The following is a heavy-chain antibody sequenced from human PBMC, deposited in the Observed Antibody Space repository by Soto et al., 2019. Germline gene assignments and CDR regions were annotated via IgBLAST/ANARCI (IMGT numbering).Heavy chain of an antibody. CDR3: ARRMVRGVHNWFDP. D-gene: IGHD3-10*01. J-gene: IGHJ5*02. CDR1: GGSISSYY. V-gene: IGHV4-59*08. CDR2: IYYSGST. Sequence: QVQLQESGPGLVKPSETLSLTCTVSGGSISSYYWSWIRQPPGKGLEWIGYIYYSGSTNYNPSLKSRVTISVDTSKNQFSLKLSSVTAADTAVYYCARRMVRGVHNWFDPWGHGTLVTVSS.